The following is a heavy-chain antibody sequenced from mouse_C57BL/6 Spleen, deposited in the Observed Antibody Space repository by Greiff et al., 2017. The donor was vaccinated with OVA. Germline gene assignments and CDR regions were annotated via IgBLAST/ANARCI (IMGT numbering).Heavy chain of an antibody. CDR1: GFNIKDAY. CDR2: IDPENGDT. V-gene: IGHV14-4*01. Sequence: EVQLQQSGAELVRPGASVKLSCTASGFNIKDAYMHWVKQRPEQGLEWIGWIDPENGDTEYASKFQGKATITADTSSNTAYLQLSSLTSEDTAVYYCTTDSSGYRAWFAYWGQGTLVTVSA. D-gene: IGHD3-2*02. CDR3: TTDSSGYRAWFAY. J-gene: IGHJ3*01.